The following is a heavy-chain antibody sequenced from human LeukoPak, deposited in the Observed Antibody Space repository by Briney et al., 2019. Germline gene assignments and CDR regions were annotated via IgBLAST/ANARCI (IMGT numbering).Heavy chain of an antibody. Sequence: GESLKISCAASGFTFSSYAMSWVRQAPGKGLEWVSAISGSGGSTYYADSVKGRFTISRDNSKNTLYLQMNSLRAEDTAVYYCAKDRDSSWYVIWFDPWGQGTLVTVSS. D-gene: IGHD6-13*01. CDR3: AKDRDSSWYVIWFDP. CDR1: GFTFSSYA. V-gene: IGHV3-23*01. CDR2: ISGSGGST. J-gene: IGHJ5*02.